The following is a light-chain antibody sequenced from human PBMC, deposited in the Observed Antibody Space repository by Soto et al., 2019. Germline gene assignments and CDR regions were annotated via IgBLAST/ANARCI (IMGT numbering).Light chain of an antibody. V-gene: IGKV3-20*01. CDR3: QQYDSSPKT. J-gene: IGKJ1*01. CDR2: GAS. CDR1: QSVSSSY. Sequence: EIVFTQSPGTLSLSPGERATLSCRASQSVSSSYLAWYQQKPGQAPRLPIYGASSRATGIPDRFSGSGSGTDFTLTISRLEPEDFAVYYCQQYDSSPKTFGQGTKLDIK.